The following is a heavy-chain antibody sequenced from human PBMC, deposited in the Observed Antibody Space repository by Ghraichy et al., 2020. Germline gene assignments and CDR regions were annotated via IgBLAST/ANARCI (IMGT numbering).Heavy chain of an antibody. J-gene: IGHJ4*02. CDR2: IRQDGSEK. V-gene: IGHV3-7*01. D-gene: IGHD2-15*01. CDR3: ARVWGYCSGTSCYMDY. Sequence: GSLRLSCAASGFTFSSYWMSWVRQAPGKGLQWVANIRQDGSEKYYVDSVKGRFTISTDNAKNSLYLQMNSLRAEDTAVYYCARVWGYCSGTSCYMDYWGQGTLVTVSS. CDR1: GFTFSSYW.